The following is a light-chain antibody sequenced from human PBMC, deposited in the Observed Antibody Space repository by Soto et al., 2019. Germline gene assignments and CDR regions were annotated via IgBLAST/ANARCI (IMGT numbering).Light chain of an antibody. CDR2: RDT. CDR3: HCSTDNNRGL. CDR1: VLTKKY. V-gene: IGLV3-27*01. J-gene: IGLJ2*01. Sequence: SYELTQPSSVSVSPGQTARITCSGDVLTKKYARWLQQKPGQAPILIIYRDTERPPGIPERFSGSSSGATVTLTISGAQVEDEADYYCHCSTDNNRGLFGGGTKLTVL.